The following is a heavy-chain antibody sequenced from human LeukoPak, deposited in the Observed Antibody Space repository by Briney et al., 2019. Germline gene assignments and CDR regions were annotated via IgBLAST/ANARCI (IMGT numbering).Heavy chain of an antibody. CDR2: ISYDGGNK. V-gene: IGHV3-30*18. CDR3: AKVFEVRGARRPKDY. D-gene: IGHD3-10*01. CDR1: GFTLSDYG. J-gene: IGHJ4*02. Sequence: GGSLRLSCAASGFTLSDYGMHWVRQAPGKGLEWVALISYDGGNKFYADSVRDRFTISRDNSKNTLFLQMNSLRIEDTAVYYCAKVFEVRGARRPKDYWGQGTLVIVSS.